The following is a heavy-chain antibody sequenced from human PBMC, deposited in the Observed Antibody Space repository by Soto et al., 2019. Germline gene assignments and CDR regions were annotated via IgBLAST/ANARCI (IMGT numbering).Heavy chain of an antibody. J-gene: IGHJ4*02. V-gene: IGHV1-3*01. Sequence: ASVKVSCKASGYTLSNYAMHWVRQAPGQRLEWMGWINAGNGDIKYSQKFQGRVTITRDTSASTAYMELSSLRFEDTAVYYCARDLTTYYYDSSGYFTFGYWGQGTLVTVSS. CDR3: ARDLTTYYYDSSGYFTFGY. CDR2: INAGNGDI. CDR1: GYTLSNYA. D-gene: IGHD3-22*01.